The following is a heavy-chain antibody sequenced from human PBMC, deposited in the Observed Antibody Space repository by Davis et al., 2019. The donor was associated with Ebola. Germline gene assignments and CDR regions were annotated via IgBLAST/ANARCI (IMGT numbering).Heavy chain of an antibody. Sequence: MPSETLSLTCTVSGGSISSYYWSWIRQPPGKGLEWIGYIYYSETAKYNPSLKSRVIMSVDTSKNQISLKLNSVTAADTAVYYCASRTAARYDYWGQGTLVTVSS. D-gene: IGHD6-25*01. CDR1: GGSISSYY. CDR3: ASRTAARYDY. J-gene: IGHJ4*02. V-gene: IGHV4-59*08. CDR2: IYYSETA.